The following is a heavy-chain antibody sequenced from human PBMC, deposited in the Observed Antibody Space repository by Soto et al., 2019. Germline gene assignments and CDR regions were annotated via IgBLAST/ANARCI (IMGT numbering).Heavy chain of an antibody. CDR2: VGDGGRKT. Sequence: GGSLRLSCAASGFTFGNYGMSWVRQAPGKGLEWVSVVGDGGRKTYYADSVRGRFTISSDISKNTLFLQINSLRAEDTAVYYCAKDPVSGSYHRSFDCWGQGTLVTVSS. CDR3: AKDPVSGSYHRSFDC. J-gene: IGHJ4*02. CDR1: GFTFGNYG. D-gene: IGHD1-26*01. V-gene: IGHV3-23*01.